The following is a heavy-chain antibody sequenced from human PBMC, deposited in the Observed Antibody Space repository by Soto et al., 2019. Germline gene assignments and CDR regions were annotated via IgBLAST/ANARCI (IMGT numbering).Heavy chain of an antibody. J-gene: IGHJ3*02. CDR3: ARWAGSVVVAANGGVENDALDI. V-gene: IGHV1-8*01. CDR1: GYTFTSYD. D-gene: IGHD2-15*01. CDR2: MNPNSGNT. Sequence: ASVKVSCKASGYTFTSYDINWVRQATGQGLEWMGWMNPNSGNTGYAQKFQGRVTMTRNTSISTAYMELSSLRSEDTAVYYCARWAGSVVVAANGGVENDALDIWGQGTMVTVSS.